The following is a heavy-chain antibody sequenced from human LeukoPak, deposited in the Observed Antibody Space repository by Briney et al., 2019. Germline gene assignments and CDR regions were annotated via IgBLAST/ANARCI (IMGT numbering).Heavy chain of an antibody. Sequence: GGSLRLSCAASGFPFNTYEMSWVRQAPGKGLEWVSYISNSGNTKYYADSVKGRFTISRDNAKNSLYLQMNSLRAEDTAVYYSAGGGDFWGQGTLVTVSS. D-gene: IGHD3-16*01. CDR2: ISNSGNTK. CDR3: AGGGDF. CDR1: GFPFNTYE. J-gene: IGHJ4*02. V-gene: IGHV3-48*03.